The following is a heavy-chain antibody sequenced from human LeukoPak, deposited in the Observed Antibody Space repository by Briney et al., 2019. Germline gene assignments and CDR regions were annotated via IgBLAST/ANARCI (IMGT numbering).Heavy chain of an antibody. D-gene: IGHD3-9*01. V-gene: IGHV6-1*01. CDR3: ARTRYYDILTGYGMDV. Sequence: KPSQTLSLTCAISGDNVSSNSAAWNWIRQSPSRGLEWLGRTYYRSKWYNDYAVSVKSRITINPDTSKNQFCLQLNSVTPEDTAVYYCARTRYYDILTGYGMDVWGQGTTVTVSS. J-gene: IGHJ6*02. CDR2: TYYRSKWYN. CDR1: GDNVSSNSAA.